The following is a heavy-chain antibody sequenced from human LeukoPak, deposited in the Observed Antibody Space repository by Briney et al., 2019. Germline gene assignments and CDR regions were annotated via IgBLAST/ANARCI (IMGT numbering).Heavy chain of an antibody. D-gene: IGHD3-3*01. CDR3: ARRGKYYDFWSDPGFDY. V-gene: IGHV3-21*01. CDR1: GFTFTTYS. Sequence: KTGGSLRLSCEASGFTFTTYSMTWVRQAPGKGLEWVSIISSGSSAIFSADALKGRFTISRDDAKNLLYLDMNSLRAEDTAVYYCARRGKYYDFWSDPGFDYWGQGTLVTVSS. CDR2: ISSGSSAI. J-gene: IGHJ4*02.